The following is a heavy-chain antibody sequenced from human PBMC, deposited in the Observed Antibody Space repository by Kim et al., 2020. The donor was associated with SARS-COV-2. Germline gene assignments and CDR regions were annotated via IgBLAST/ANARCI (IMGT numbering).Heavy chain of an antibody. J-gene: IGHJ6*03. V-gene: IGHV4-59*01. D-gene: IGHD3-3*01. Sequence: SETLSLTCTVSGGSISSYYWSWIRQPPGKGLEWIGYIYYSGSTNYNPSLKSRVTISVDTSKNQFSLKLSSVTAADTAVYYCARDRGYDFWSGYYNYYYMDVGGKGTTVTVSS. CDR2: IYYSGST. CDR1: GGSISSYY. CDR3: ARDRGYDFWSGYYNYYYMDV.